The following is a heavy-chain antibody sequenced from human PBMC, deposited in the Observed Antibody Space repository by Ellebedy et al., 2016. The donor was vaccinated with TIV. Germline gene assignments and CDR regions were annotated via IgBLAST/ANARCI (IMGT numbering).Heavy chain of an antibody. D-gene: IGHD4-17*01. Sequence: SETLSLTXNVSGGSISGTYTSYYWDWIRQPPGMGLEWIGSMYSGSYYNPSLKSRVTISADASKNQFSLRLTSVTAADTAVYYCAKNGTYGREAFDIWGQGTMVTVSS. J-gene: IGHJ3*02. V-gene: IGHV4-39*01. CDR3: AKNGTYGREAFDI. CDR1: GGSISGTYTSYY. CDR2: MYSGS.